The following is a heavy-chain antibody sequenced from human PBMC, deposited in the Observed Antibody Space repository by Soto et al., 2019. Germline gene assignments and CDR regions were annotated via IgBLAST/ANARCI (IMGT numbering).Heavy chain of an antibody. V-gene: IGHV1-18*01. Sequence: ASVKVSCKASGYTFTSYGISWVRQAPGQGLEWMGWISAYNGNTNYAQKLQGRVTMTTDTSTSTAYMELRSLRSDDTAVYYCARDNCSGGSCYSAYFDYWGQGTLVTVSS. CDR1: GYTFTSYG. CDR2: ISAYNGNT. J-gene: IGHJ4*02. D-gene: IGHD2-15*01. CDR3: ARDNCSGGSCYSAYFDY.